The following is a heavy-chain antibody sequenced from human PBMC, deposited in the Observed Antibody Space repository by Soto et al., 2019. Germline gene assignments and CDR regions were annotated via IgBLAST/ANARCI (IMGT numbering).Heavy chain of an antibody. CDR1: GFTFSSYG. V-gene: IGHV3-33*01. J-gene: IGHJ4*02. CDR2: IWYDGSNK. CDR3: ARDKSGYFDY. Sequence: QVQLVESGGGVVQPGRSLRLSCAASGFTFSSYGMHWVRQAPGKGLEWVAVIWYDGSNKYYADSVKGRFTISRDNSKNTLYLQMNSRRAEDTAVYYCARDKSGYFDYWGQGTLVTVSS.